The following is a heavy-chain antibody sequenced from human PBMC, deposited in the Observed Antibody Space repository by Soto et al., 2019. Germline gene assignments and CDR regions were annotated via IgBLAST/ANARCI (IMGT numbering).Heavy chain of an antibody. Sequence: GGSLRLSCAVSGFTFSGYWIHWVRQAPGKGLVWISRFNSDGSSTIYADSVKGRFTSSIDNAKNTLYLQMNSLRAEDTAVYYCARDLCSGGSCYSAFDYWGQGTLVTVSS. D-gene: IGHD2-15*01. CDR3: ARDLCSGGSCYSAFDY. CDR1: GFTFSGYW. V-gene: IGHV3-74*01. CDR2: FNSDGSST. J-gene: IGHJ4*02.